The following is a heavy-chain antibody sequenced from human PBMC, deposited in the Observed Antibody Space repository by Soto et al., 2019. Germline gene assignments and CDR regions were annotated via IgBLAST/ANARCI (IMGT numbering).Heavy chain of an antibody. V-gene: IGHV3-7*01. D-gene: IGHD3-9*01. CDR2: IKQDGSEK. CDR1: GFTFSSYW. J-gene: IGHJ4*02. Sequence: GGSLRLSCAASGFTFSSYWMSWVRQAPGKGLEWVANIKQDGSEKYYVDSVKGRFTISRDNAKNSLYLQMNSLRAEDTAVYYCARGFTYYDILTGAAPYYFDYWGQGTLVTVSS. CDR3: ARGFTYYDILTGAAPYYFDY.